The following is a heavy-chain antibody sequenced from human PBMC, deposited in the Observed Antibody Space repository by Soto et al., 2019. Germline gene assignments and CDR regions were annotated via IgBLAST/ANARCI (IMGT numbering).Heavy chain of an antibody. CDR1: GFTFSSYA. CDR2: ISGSGGST. D-gene: IGHD2-2*01. V-gene: IGHV3-23*01. CDR3: AKVGVSGCSSTSCKEKWRFDP. J-gene: IGHJ5*02. Sequence: EVQLLESGGGLVQPGGSLRLSCAASGFTFSSYAMSWVRQAAGKGLEWVSAISGSGGSTYYADSVKGRFTISRDNSKNTVYLQMNSLRAEDTAVYYCAKVGVSGCSSTSCKEKWRFDPWGQGTLVTVSS.